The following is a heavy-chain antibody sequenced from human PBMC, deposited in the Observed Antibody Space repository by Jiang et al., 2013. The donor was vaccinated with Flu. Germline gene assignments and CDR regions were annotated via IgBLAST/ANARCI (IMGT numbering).Heavy chain of an antibody. D-gene: IGHD4-17*01. CDR3: AREYGDSPDY. J-gene: IGHJ4*02. V-gene: IGHV4-61*02. Sequence: PGLVKPSQTLSLTCTVSGGSISSGSYYWSWIRQPAGKGLEWIGRIYTSGSTNYNPSLKSRVTTSVDTSKNQFSLKLSSVTAADTAVYYCAREYGDSPDYWGQGTLVTVSS. CDR2: IYTSGST. CDR1: GGSISSGSYY.